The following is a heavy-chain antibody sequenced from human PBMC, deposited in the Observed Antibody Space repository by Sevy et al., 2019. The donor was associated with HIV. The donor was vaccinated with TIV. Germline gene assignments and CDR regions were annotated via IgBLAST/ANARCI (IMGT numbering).Heavy chain of an antibody. CDR1: GYSFTTYW. D-gene: IGHD1-26*01. J-gene: IGHJ6*02. CDR3: ARARGIPHYYYGMDV. V-gene: IGHV5-51*01. Sequence: GESLKISCKGSGYSFTTYWIGWVRQKPGKGLEWMGIIFPGDSDTRYSPSCQGQVTISADNSISTAYLQWGGLKASDTAIYYCARARGIPHYYYGMDVWGQGTTVTVSS. CDR2: IFPGDSDT.